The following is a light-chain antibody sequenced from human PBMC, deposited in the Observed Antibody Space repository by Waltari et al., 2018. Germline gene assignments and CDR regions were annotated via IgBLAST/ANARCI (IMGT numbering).Light chain of an antibody. CDR3: HQYNNRPPYT. CDR2: GAS. CDR1: ELISIN. Sequence: TQSPATLSVSLGERVTLTCRDSELISINLAWYQQKPGQTPRLIIHGASKRATGVPARFAGSGSRTEFTLIISSLQSEDIAVYYCHQYNNRPPYTFGQGTKLEIK. V-gene: IGKV3-15*01. J-gene: IGKJ2*01.